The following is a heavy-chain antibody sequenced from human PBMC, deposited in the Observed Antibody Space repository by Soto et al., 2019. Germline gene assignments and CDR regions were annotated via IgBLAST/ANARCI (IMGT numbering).Heavy chain of an antibody. J-gene: IGHJ4*02. V-gene: IGHV1-69*13. Sequence: ASVKVSCKASGGTFSSYAISWVRQAPGQGLEWMGGIIPIFGTANYAQKFQGRVTITADESTSTAYMGLSSLRSEDTAVYYCATLGSYGSGSYYFDYWGQGTLVTVSS. D-gene: IGHD3-10*01. CDR1: GGTFSSYA. CDR3: ATLGSYGSGSYYFDY. CDR2: IIPIFGTA.